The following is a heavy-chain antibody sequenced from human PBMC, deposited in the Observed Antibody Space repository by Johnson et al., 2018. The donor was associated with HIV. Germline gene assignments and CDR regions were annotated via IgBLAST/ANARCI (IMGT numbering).Heavy chain of an antibody. CDR1: GFTFSSYG. J-gene: IGHJ3*02. D-gene: IGHD3-16*01. Sequence: QVQLVESGGGVVQPGRSLRLSCAASGFTFSSYGMHWVRQAPGKGLEWVAVISYDGSIKYYGDSVKGRFTISRDNSKNTLYLQMNSLRAEDTAVYYCARVTPQRGGNDAFDIWGQGTMVTVSS. V-gene: IGHV3-30*03. CDR2: ISYDGSIK. CDR3: ARVTPQRGGNDAFDI.